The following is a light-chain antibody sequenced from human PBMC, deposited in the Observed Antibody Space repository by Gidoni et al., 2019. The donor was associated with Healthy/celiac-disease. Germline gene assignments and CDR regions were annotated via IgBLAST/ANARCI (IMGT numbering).Light chain of an antibody. Sequence: ELVLTQSPGTLSLSPGESATLSCRASQSVSSSYLAWYQQKPGQAPRLLIYGASSRATGIPDRFSGSGSGTDFTLTINRLEPEDFAVYYCQQYGSSPYTFGQGTKLEIK. V-gene: IGKV3-20*01. J-gene: IGKJ2*01. CDR2: GAS. CDR1: QSVSSSY. CDR3: QQYGSSPYT.